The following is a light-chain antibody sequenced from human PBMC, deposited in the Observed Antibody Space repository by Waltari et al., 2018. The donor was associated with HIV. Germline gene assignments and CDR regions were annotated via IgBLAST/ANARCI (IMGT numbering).Light chain of an antibody. CDR2: AAS. CDR3: QKYNSAPLST. J-gene: IGKJ2*01. V-gene: IGKV1-27*01. CDR1: QGISNY. Sequence: IPKNQPPSFLSCSVGDRDTLPCRASQGISNYLAWYQQKPGKVPNLLIYAASTLQSGVPSRFSGSGSGTNFTLTISSLQPEDVATYYCQKYNSAPLSTFGQGTKLEIK.